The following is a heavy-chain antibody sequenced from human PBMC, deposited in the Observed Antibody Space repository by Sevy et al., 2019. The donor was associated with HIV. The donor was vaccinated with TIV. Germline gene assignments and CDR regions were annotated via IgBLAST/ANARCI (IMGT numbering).Heavy chain of an antibody. V-gene: IGHV4-59*08. D-gene: IGHD1-26*01. J-gene: IGHJ4*02. CDR2: IYYNGHI. CDR3: AGENAWGRGYS. CDR1: GGSITSLY. Sequence: SENLSLTCTVSGGSITSLYWNWIRQPPGKGLEWIANIYYNGHINYNPSLKSWVTLSLDTSKNQFSLRLSYVTAADTAMYYCAGENAWGRGYSWGQGTLVPVSS.